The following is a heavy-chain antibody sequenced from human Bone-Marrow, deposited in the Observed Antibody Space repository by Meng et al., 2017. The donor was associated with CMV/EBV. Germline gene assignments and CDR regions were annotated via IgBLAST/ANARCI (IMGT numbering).Heavy chain of an antibody. V-gene: IGHV3-30-3*01. Sequence: GESLKISCAASGFTFSTYEMTWVRQAPGKGLEWVAVISYDGSNKYYADSVKGRFTISRDNSKNTLYLQMNSLRAEDTAVYYCARGTLGRDSSSSYYWGQGTLVPVSS. J-gene: IGHJ4*02. CDR1: GFTFSTYE. CDR3: ARGTLGRDSSSSYY. D-gene: IGHD6-6*01. CDR2: ISYDGSNK.